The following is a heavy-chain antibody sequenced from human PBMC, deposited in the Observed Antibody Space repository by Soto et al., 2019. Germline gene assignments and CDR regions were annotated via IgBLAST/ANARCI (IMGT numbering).Heavy chain of an antibody. D-gene: IGHD4-4*01. CDR3: ARQSYSNYGLYYYYGMDV. J-gene: IGHJ6*02. CDR2: INHTGGT. Sequence: SETLSLTCAVYGGSVNGYYWNWIRQPPGKGLEWIGEINHTGGTHYNPSLKSRVTMSVDTSKNQFSLKLSSVTAADTAVYYCARQSYSNYGLYYYYGMDVWGQGTTVTVSS. CDR1: GGSVNGYY. V-gene: IGHV4-34*01.